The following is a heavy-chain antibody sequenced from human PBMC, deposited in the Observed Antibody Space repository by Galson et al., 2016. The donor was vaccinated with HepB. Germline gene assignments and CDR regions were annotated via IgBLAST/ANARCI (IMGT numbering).Heavy chain of an antibody. CDR3: TRYYDILTGYYASDY. Sequence: SLRLSCAASGFAFSSYWMQWVRQAPGKGLVWVSRIHSDGSTTSYADSAKGRFTISRDNAKTTLYLQMNSLRAEDTAVYYCTRYYDILTGYYASDYWGQETLVTVSS. J-gene: IGHJ4*02. D-gene: IGHD3-9*01. CDR1: GFAFSSYW. V-gene: IGHV3-74*01. CDR2: IHSDGSTT.